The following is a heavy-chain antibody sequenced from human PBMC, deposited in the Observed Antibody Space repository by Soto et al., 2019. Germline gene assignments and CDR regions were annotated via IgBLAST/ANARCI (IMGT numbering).Heavy chain of an antibody. CDR2: VYTSGTT. CDR3: AREGRGSFYVDY. J-gene: IGHJ4*02. V-gene: IGHV4-4*07. D-gene: IGHD1-26*01. Sequence: SETLSLTCTVSGDSINSYWWSWIRQSAGKGLEWIGRVYTSGTTNYNPSLKSRVTMSVDTSRNQFSLKLSSVTAADTAIYYCAREGRGSFYVDYWGQGTLVTVSS. CDR1: GDSINSYW.